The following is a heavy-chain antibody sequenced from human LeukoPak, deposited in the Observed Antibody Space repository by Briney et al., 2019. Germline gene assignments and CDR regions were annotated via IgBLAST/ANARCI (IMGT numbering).Heavy chain of an antibody. V-gene: IGHV4-39*01. CDR2: IYYSGST. D-gene: IGHD5-12*01. CDR3: ARFWADSGYDSPPYYFDY. CDR1: GGSISSSSYY. Sequence: SETLSLTCTVSGGSISSSSYYWGWIRQPPGRGLEWIGSIYYSGSTYYNPSLKSRVTISVDTSKNQFSLKLSSVTAADAAVYYCARFWADSGYDSPPYYFDYWGQGTLVTVSS. J-gene: IGHJ4*02.